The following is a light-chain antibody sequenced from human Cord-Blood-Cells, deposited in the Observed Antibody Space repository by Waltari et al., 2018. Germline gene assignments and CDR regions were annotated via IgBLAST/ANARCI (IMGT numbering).Light chain of an antibody. Sequence: QSALTQPASVSGSPGQSITLSCTGTSSDVGGYNYVPWYQQHPGKAPKLMIYEVSNRPSGVSNRFSGSKSGNTASLTISGLQAEDEADYYCSSYTSSTPYVFGTGTKVTVL. J-gene: IGLJ1*01. CDR1: SSDVGGYNY. CDR3: SSYTSSTPYV. CDR2: EVS. V-gene: IGLV2-14*01.